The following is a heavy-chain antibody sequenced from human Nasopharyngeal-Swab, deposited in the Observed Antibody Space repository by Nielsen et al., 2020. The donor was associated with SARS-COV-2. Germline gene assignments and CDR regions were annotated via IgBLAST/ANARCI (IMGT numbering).Heavy chain of an antibody. J-gene: IGHJ3*02. V-gene: IGHV3-21*01. CDR1: GFTFSSYA. Sequence: GESLKISCAASGFTFSSYAMSWVRQAPGKGLEWVSSISGVTFSTYYADSVKGRFTISRDNAKNSLYLQMNSLRVEDTAVYYCARVLLRALGKFGEGYAFDIWGQGTMVTVSS. D-gene: IGHD3-10*01. CDR3: ARVLLRALGKFGEGYAFDI. CDR2: ISGVTFST.